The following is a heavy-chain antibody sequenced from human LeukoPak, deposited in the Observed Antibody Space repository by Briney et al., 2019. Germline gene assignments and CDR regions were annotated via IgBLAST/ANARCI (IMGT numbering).Heavy chain of an antibody. V-gene: IGHV4-59*01. J-gene: IGHJ5*02. D-gene: IGHD3-22*01. CDR2: IYYSGST. CDR3: ASPRSYYDSSGYYIS. Sequence: SETLSLTCTVSGGSISSYYWSWIRQPPGKGLEWIGYIYYSGSTNYNPSLKSRVTISVDTSKDQFSLKLSSVTAADTAVYYCASPRSYYDSSGYYISWGQGTLVTVSS. CDR1: GGSISSYY.